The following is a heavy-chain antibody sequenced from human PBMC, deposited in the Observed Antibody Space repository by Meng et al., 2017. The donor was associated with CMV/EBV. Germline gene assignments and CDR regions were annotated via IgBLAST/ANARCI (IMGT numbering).Heavy chain of an antibody. D-gene: IGHD1-1*01. Sequence: QVQLVRPGGEVKSPGASVKVSCQTSGYRFSDHYMHWVRQAPGQGLEWMGWIYPNSGGTHYAQKFQDRVTMTRDTSISTVYMELSRLTSDDTAVYYCVRDHNWGPDYWGQGTLVTVSS. CDR3: VRDHNWGPDY. CDR2: IYPNSGGT. CDR1: GYRFSDHY. V-gene: IGHV1-2*02. J-gene: IGHJ4*02.